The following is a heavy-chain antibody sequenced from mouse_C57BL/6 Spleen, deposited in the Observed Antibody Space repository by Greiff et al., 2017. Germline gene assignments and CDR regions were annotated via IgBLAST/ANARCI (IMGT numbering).Heavy chain of an antibody. CDR2: IHPNSGST. D-gene: IGHD4-1*01. CDR3: ARGTGTPYFDY. Sequence: QVQLQQPGAELVKPGASVKLSCKASGYTFTSYWMHWVKQRPGQGLEWIGMIHPNSGSTNYNEKFKSKATLPVDKSSSTAYMQLSSLTSEDSAVYYCARGTGTPYFDYWGQGTTLTVSS. J-gene: IGHJ2*01. CDR1: GYTFTSYW. V-gene: IGHV1-64*01.